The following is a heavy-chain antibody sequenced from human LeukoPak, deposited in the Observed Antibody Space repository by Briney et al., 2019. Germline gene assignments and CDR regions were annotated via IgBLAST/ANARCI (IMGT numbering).Heavy chain of an antibody. CDR3: ARPASSGGSSDAFDI. CDR2: MNTSSGNT. D-gene: IGHD2-15*01. Sequence: GASATVSFKASGYTFTNYDINWVRQATGQGLEWMGWMNTSSGNTGYAQKFQGRVTMSRNTSISTAYMELSSLRSEDTAVYYWARPASSGGSSDAFDIWGQGTMVSVSS. CDR1: GYTFTNYD. V-gene: IGHV1-8*01. J-gene: IGHJ3*02.